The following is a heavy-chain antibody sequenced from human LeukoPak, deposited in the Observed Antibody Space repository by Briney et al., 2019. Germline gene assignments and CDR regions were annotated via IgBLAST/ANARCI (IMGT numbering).Heavy chain of an antibody. J-gene: IGHJ5*02. Sequence: GSLRLSCAASGFTFSSYSMNWVRQAPGKGLEWVSSISSSSSYIYYADSVKGRFTISRDNAKNALYLQMNSLRAEDTAVYYCARVGQQAVAGTWGQGTLVTVSS. D-gene: IGHD6-19*01. V-gene: IGHV3-21*01. CDR2: ISSSSSYI. CDR3: ARVGQQAVAGT. CDR1: GFTFSSYS.